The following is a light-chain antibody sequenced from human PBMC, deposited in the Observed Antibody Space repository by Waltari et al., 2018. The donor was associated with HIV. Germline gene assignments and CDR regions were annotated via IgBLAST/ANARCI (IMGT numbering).Light chain of an antibody. CDR1: SNDVGGYQY. V-gene: IGLV2-11*01. Sequence: QSALTQPRSVSGSPGQSVTISCTGTSNDVGGYQYVSWYQQHPGKAPKPIIFDVTQRPSGVPDRFSGAKSGNTASLTISGLQAEDEADFYCCSYAGSYSWVFGGGTKVAVL. CDR2: DVT. J-gene: IGLJ3*02. CDR3: CSYAGSYSWV.